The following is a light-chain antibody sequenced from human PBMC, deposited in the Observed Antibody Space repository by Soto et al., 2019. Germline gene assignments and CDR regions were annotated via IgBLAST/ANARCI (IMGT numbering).Light chain of an antibody. CDR1: QSISSW. J-gene: IGKJ2*01. CDR3: QQYDNYLGS. Sequence: DIPMPQSPSTLSASVGARVTITCRASQSISSWLAWYQQKPGKAPKLLIYDASSLKSGVPSRFSGTGSGTEFTLTITSLQPDDFATYYCQQYDNYLGSFGQGTKLEIK. V-gene: IGKV1-5*01. CDR2: DAS.